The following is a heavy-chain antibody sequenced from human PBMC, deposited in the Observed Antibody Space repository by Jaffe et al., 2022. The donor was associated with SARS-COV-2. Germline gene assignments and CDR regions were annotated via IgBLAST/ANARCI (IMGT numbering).Heavy chain of an antibody. V-gene: IGHV3-72*01. CDR1: GFALSDHY. Sequence: EVQLVESGGGLVQPGGSLRLSCVASGFALSDHYMDWVRQAPGKGLEWVGRSRIKANSYTTEYAASVKGRFTVSRDDSKNSLYLQMNSLGTEDTAVYYCSRDSGNHGHSAFDLWGQGTKVTVSS. CDR3: SRDSGNHGHSAFDL. CDR2: SRIKANSYTT. J-gene: IGHJ3*01.